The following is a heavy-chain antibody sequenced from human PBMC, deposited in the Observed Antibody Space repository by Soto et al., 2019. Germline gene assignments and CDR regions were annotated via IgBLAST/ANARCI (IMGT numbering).Heavy chain of an antibody. D-gene: IGHD2-8*02. CDR3: ARDKITGLFDY. V-gene: IGHV4-39*07. Sequence: SETLCLTCTVSGGSIGSGNYYGSWIRQPPGTGLEWIGEINHSGSTNYNPSLKSRVTISVDTSKNQFSLKLTSVTAADTAVYYCARDKITGLFDYWGQGTLVT. CDR1: GGSIGSGNYY. J-gene: IGHJ4*02. CDR2: INHSGST.